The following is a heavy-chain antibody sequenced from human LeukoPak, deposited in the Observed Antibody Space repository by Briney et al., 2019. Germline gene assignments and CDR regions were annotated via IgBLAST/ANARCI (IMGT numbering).Heavy chain of an antibody. Sequence: GGSLRLSCAASGFTFSNYGMHWVRQAPGKGLEWVAFISYDGSDEYYVDSVQGRFTISRDNSKNTLYLQMNRLRPEDTAVYYCAKDTPGSTMTMRYYALDVWGQGATVTVSS. CDR3: AKDTPGSTMTMRYYALDV. V-gene: IGHV3-30*18. J-gene: IGHJ6*02. CDR1: GFTFSNYG. CDR2: ISYDGSDE. D-gene: IGHD4/OR15-4a*01.